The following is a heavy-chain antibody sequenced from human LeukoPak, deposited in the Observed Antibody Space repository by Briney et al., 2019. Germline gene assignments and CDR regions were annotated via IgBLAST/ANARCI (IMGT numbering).Heavy chain of an antibody. Sequence: GGSLRLSCAASGFTFSDYYMSWIRQAPGKGLEWVSYISSSGSTIYYADSVKGRFTISRDNAKISLYLQMNSLRAEDTAVYYCARSMAGQPMAAFDIWGQGTMVTVSS. D-gene: IGHD6-19*01. CDR1: GFTFSDYY. CDR2: ISSSGSTI. V-gene: IGHV3-11*01. CDR3: ARSMAGQPMAAFDI. J-gene: IGHJ3*02.